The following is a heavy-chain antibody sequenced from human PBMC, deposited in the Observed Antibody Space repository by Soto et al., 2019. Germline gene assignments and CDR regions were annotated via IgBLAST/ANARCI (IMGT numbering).Heavy chain of an antibody. CDR3: ARDPDYGDYDWYFDL. J-gene: IGHJ2*01. D-gene: IGHD4-17*01. Sequence: QVQLVQSGAEVKKPGSSVKVSCKASGGTFSSYAISWVRQAPGQGLEWMGGIIPIFGTANYAQKFQGRVTSTADESTSTAYMELSSLRSEDTAVYYCARDPDYGDYDWYFDLWGRGTLVTVSS. CDR1: GGTFSSYA. CDR2: IIPIFGTA. V-gene: IGHV1-69*12.